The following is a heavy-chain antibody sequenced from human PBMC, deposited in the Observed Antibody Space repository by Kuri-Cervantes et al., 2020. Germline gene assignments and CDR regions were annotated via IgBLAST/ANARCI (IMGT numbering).Heavy chain of an antibody. J-gene: IGHJ3*02. CDR3: ASRGTNGFDI. Sequence: GGSLRLSCAASGFTFSSYSMNWVRQAPGKGLEWVSSISSSSSYICCADSVKGRFTISRDNAKNTLYLQMNSLRDEDTAVYYCASRGTNGFDIWGQGTMVTVSS. CDR1: GFTFSSYS. D-gene: IGHD1-26*01. V-gene: IGHV3-21*01. CDR2: ISSSSSYI.